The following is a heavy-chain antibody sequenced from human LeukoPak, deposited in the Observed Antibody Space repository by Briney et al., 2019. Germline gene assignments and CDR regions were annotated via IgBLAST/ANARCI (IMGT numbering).Heavy chain of an antibody. CDR1: GFTFSSYS. Sequence: SGRSLRLSCAASGFTFSSYSMNWVRQAPGKGLEWVSSISSSSSYIYYADSVKGRFTISRDNAKNSLYLQMNSLRAEDTAVYYCAKRGYCSGGSCYSASQHWGQGTLVTVSS. CDR3: AKRGYCSGGSCYSASQH. D-gene: IGHD2-15*01. CDR2: ISSSSSYI. J-gene: IGHJ1*01. V-gene: IGHV3-21*01.